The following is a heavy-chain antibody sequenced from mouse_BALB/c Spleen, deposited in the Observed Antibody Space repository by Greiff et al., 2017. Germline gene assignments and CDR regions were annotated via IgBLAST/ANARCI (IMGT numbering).Heavy chain of an antibody. CDR1: GYTFTSYW. J-gene: IGHJ3*01. V-gene: IGHV1S41*01. CDR3: ASEGNVVAY. Sequence: DLVKPGASVKLSCKASGYTFTSYWINWIKQRPGQGLEWIGRIAPGSGSTSYNEMFKGKATLTVDTSSSTAYIQLSSLSSEDSAVYFGASEGNVVAYWGQGTLVTVSA. D-gene: IGHD2-1*01. CDR2: IAPGSGST.